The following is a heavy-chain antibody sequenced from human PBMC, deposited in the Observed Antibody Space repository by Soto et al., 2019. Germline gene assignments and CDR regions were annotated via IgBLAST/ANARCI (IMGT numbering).Heavy chain of an antibody. V-gene: IGHV4-34*01. J-gene: IGHJ4*02. Sequence: PSETLSLTCAVYGGSLSGDYWTWIRQPPGEGLEWIGEVNPGGITNYSPPVKSRLKIYLDTAEKEVSLDMTSVTAADTAVFYCGRVVIKMAIKSIDSWGPGPLFT. D-gene: IGHD1-26*01. CDR3: GRVVIKMAIKSIDS. CDR1: GGSLSGDY. CDR2: VNPGGIT.